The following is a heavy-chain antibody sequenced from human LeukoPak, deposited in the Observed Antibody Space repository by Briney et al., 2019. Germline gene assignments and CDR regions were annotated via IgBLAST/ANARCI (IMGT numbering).Heavy chain of an antibody. J-gene: IGHJ4*02. D-gene: IGHD3-16*01. Sequence: GRFTISRDNSKNTLYLQMNSLRAEDTAVYYCAKAFRPFGGVRPDYWGQGTLVTVSS. V-gene: IGHV3-30*02. CDR3: AKAFRPFGGVRPDY.